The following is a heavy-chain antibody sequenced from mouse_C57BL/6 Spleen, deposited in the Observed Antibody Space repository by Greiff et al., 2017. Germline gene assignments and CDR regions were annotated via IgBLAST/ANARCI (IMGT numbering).Heavy chain of an antibody. D-gene: IGHD1-1*01. Sequence: VQLQQSGPELVKPGASVKISCKASGYTFTDYYMNWVKQSHGKSLEWIGAINPNNGGTSYNEKFKGKATLTVDKSSSTAYMELRSLTSEDSAVYYCARLHYGSSLDYWGQGTTLTVSS. CDR3: ARLHYGSSLDY. J-gene: IGHJ2*01. CDR2: INPNNGGT. V-gene: IGHV1-26*01. CDR1: GYTFTDYY.